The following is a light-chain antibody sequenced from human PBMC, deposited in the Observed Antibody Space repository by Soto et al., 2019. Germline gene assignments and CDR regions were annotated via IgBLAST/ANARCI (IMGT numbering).Light chain of an antibody. Sequence: QSVLTQPASVSGSPEQSITISCTGTSSDVGGYNYVSWYQQHPGKAPKLMIYEVSNRPSGVSNRFSGSKYGNTASLTISGLQAEDEADYYCSSYTSSSTRVFGTGTKVTVL. J-gene: IGLJ1*01. CDR1: SSDVGGYNY. CDR3: SSYTSSSTRV. CDR2: EVS. V-gene: IGLV2-14*01.